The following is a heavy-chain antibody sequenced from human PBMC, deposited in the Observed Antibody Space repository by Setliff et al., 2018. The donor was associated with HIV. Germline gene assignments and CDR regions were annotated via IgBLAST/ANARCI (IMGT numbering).Heavy chain of an antibody. Sequence: SETLSLTCTVSGDSVSSSNCYWGWIRQPPGKGLEWIGTIYYSGSTYYNPSLRSRVKISVDTSKNELSLNLRSVTAADTAVYYCARELPHGGDYTLTTYYMDVWGKGTTVTVSS. CDR1: GDSVSSSNCY. CDR3: ARELPHGGDYTLTTYYMDV. D-gene: IGHD4-17*01. CDR2: IYYSGST. J-gene: IGHJ6*03. V-gene: IGHV4-39*07.